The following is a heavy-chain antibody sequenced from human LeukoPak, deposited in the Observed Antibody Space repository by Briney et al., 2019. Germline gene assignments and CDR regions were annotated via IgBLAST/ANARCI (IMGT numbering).Heavy chain of an antibody. CDR3: ARVGRWLQLPHFDY. CDR1: GFIFTNYE. D-gene: IGHD5-24*01. J-gene: IGHJ4*02. Sequence: GGSLRLSCEASGFIFTNYEMNWVRQAPGKGLEWVSYINSDGTTLYYADSVNGRFTISRDNAKNSLYLQMNSLRAEDTAVYYCARVGRWLQLPHFDYWGQGTLVTDSS. V-gene: IGHV3-48*03. CDR2: INSDGTTL.